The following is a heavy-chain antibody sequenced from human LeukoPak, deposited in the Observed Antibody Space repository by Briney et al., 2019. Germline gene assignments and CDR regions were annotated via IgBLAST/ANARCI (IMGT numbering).Heavy chain of an antibody. V-gene: IGHV4-39*01. Sequence: SETLSLTCTVSGGSISSSNYYWGWIRQPPGKGLEWIGTIYYSGSTYYNPSLKSRVTISADTSKNQFSLKLSSVTAADTAVYYCARPLYETYYYDSSGPRDAFHIWGQGTMVTVSS. CDR3: ARPLYETYYYDSSGPRDAFHI. CDR2: IYYSGST. J-gene: IGHJ3*02. D-gene: IGHD3-22*01. CDR1: GGSISSSNYY.